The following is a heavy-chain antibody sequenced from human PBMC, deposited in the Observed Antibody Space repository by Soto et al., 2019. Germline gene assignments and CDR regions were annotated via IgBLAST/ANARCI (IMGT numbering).Heavy chain of an antibody. J-gene: IGHJ4*02. CDR3: ATSVYNWNDGFFDY. CDR2: ISYDGVNK. V-gene: IGHV3-30*03. D-gene: IGHD1-1*01. Sequence: QVQLVESGGGVVQPGRSLRLSCAASGFTFSTYGMHWVRQAPGKGLEWVAVISYDGVNKYYADSSKGRFTISRENSKNTLYLQMNSLRAEDTAVYYCATSVYNWNDGFFDYWGQGTLVTVSS. CDR1: GFTFSTYG.